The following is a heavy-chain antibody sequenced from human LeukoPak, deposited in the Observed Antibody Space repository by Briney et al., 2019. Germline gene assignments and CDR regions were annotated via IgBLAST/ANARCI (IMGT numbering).Heavy chain of an antibody. CDR3: AREQCLAFDY. CDR2: IYTNWTT. J-gene: IGHJ4*02. V-gene: IGHV4-4*07. Sequence: SETLSLTCAVSGGSISCYYWSWIRQPAGKGLEWIGRIYTNWTTYYSPSLKSRVTMSVDTSKNQFSLKLSSVTAADTAVYYCAREQCLAFDYWGQGTLVTVSS. CDR1: GGSISCYY. D-gene: IGHD6-19*01.